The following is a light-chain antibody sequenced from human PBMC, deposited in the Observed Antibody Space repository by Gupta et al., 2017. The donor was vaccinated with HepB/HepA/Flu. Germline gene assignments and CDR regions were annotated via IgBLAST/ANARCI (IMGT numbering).Light chain of an antibody. CDR3: QQYGTSTV. CDR2: GAS. Sequence: EIVLTQSPGTLSLSPRERATLSCRASQSVSSNYLAWYQQKPGQAPRLLIYGASSRATDIPDRFSGSGSGTDFTLSISRLEPEDFAVYYCQQYGTSTVFGGGTKVEI. V-gene: IGKV3-20*01. J-gene: IGKJ4*01. CDR1: QSVSSNY.